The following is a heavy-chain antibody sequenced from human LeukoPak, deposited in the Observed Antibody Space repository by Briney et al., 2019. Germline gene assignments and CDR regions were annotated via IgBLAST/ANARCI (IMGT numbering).Heavy chain of an antibody. D-gene: IGHD2-21*01. CDR1: GGSFSGYY. CDR2: INHSGST. Sequence: NSSETLSLTCAVYGGSFSGYYWSWIRQPPGKGLEWIGEINHSGSTNYNPSLKSRVTIPVDTSKNQFSLKLSSVTAADTAVYYCARHYRLWVARPFDYWGQGTLVTVSS. V-gene: IGHV4-34*01. J-gene: IGHJ4*02. CDR3: ARHYRLWVARPFDY.